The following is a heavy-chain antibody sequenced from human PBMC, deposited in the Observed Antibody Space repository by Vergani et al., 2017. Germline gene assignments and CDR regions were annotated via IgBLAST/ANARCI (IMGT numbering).Heavy chain of an antibody. Sequence: QVQLPESGPGLVKPSETLSLTCAVSGYSISSGYYWGWIRQPPGKGLEWIGSIYHSGSTYYNPSLKSRVTISVDTSKNQFSLKLSSVTAADTAVYYCAAWIQLWRTIDYWGQGTLVTVSS. CDR1: GYSISSGYY. D-gene: IGHD5-18*01. J-gene: IGHJ4*02. CDR2: IYHSGST. V-gene: IGHV4-38-2*01. CDR3: AAWIQLWRTIDY.